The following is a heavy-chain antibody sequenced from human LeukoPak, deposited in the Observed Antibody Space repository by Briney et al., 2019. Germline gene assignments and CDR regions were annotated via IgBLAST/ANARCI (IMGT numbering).Heavy chain of an antibody. J-gene: IGHJ4*02. D-gene: IGHD5-12*01. CDR2: ISSSSSYI. CDR1: GFIFSSYW. Sequence: GGSLRLSCAVSGFIFSSYWMNWVRQAPGKGLEWVSSISSSSSYIYYADSVKGRFTISRDNAKNSLYLQMNSLRAEDTAVYYCARDQGDVDIVATITFDYWGQGTLVTVSS. V-gene: IGHV3-21*01. CDR3: ARDQGDVDIVATITFDY.